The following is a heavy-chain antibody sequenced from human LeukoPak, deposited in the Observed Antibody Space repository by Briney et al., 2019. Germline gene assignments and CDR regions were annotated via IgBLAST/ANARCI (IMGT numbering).Heavy chain of an antibody. CDR1: GFTFSSYG. CDR2: IRYDGSNK. V-gene: IGHV3-30*02. CDR3: AKGVTMIVVITGMDV. J-gene: IGHJ6*02. D-gene: IGHD3-22*01. Sequence: GGSLRLSCAASGFTFSSYGMHWVRQARGKGLEWVAFIRYDGSNKYYADSVKGRFTISRDNSKNTLYLQMNSLRAEDTAVYYCAKGVTMIVVITGMDVWGQGTTVTVSS.